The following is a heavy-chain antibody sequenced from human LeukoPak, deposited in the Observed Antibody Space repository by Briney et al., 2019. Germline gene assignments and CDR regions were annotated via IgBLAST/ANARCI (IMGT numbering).Heavy chain of an antibody. CDR2: IYYSGTT. D-gene: IGHD6-19*01. V-gene: IGHV4-59*01. Sequence: SETLSLTCTVSGGSISSYFWSWIRQPPGKGLDWIGYIYYSGTTNYNPSLKSRVTISVDTSKNKFSLKLSSVTAADTAVYYCARDISSGWSRGLDAFDIWGQGTMVSVSS. J-gene: IGHJ3*02. CDR3: ARDISSGWSRGLDAFDI. CDR1: GGSISSYF.